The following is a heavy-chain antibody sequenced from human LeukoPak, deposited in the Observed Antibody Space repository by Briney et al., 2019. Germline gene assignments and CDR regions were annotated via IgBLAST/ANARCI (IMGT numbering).Heavy chain of an antibody. CDR1: GYTFTNYN. V-gene: IGHV1-46*01. J-gene: IGHJ4*02. D-gene: IGHD3-22*01. CDR3: ATGFYFDSSGLLMN. Sequence: ASVKVSCKASGYTFTNYNMYLVRQAPGQGLEWMGIINTSGGGTNYAQKFQGRVTMTRDTSTSTVYMELSSLRSEDTAVYYCATGFYFDSSGLLMNWGQGTLVTVSS. CDR2: INTSGGGT.